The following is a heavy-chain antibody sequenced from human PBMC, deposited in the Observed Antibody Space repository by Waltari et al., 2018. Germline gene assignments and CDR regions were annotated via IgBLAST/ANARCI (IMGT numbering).Heavy chain of an antibody. CDR1: GFTFEDYT. CDR3: AKGTPGTSGWFDP. V-gene: IGHV3-43*01. D-gene: IGHD6-13*01. CDR2: ISWDGGST. J-gene: IGHJ5*02. Sequence: EVQLVESGGFVVQPGGSLRLSCAASGFTFEDYTMHWVRQAPGKGLEWVYLISWDGGSTYYADSVKGRFTISRDNSKNSLYLQMNSLRTEDTALYYCAKGTPGTSGWFDPWGQGTLVTVSS.